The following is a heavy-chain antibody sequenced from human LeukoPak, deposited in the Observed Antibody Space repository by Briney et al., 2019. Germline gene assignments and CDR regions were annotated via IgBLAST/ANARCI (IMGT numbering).Heavy chain of an antibody. J-gene: IGHJ5*02. CDR3: VKDSSSGWNWFDP. CDR2: ISWNSGSI. CDR1: GFTFDDYA. Sequence: GRSLRLSCAASGFTFDDYAMHWVRQAPGKGLEWVSGISWNSGSIGYADSVKGRFTISRDNAKNSLYLQMNNLRAEDTALYYCVKDSSSGWNWFDPWGQGTLVTVSS. V-gene: IGHV3-9*01. D-gene: IGHD6-19*01.